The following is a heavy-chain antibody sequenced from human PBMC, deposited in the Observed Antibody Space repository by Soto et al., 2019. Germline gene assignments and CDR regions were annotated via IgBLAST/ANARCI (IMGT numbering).Heavy chain of an antibody. V-gene: IGHV3-23*01. CDR3: PKRSPYSSGWYSPIFDY. CDR1: GFSFSDYA. J-gene: IGHJ4*02. CDR2: ISESGGST. D-gene: IGHD6-13*01. Sequence: QPGGSLRLSXAASGFSFSDYAMSWVRQAPGKGLEWVSVISESGGSTHYADSVRGRFTVSRDNSKNSLSLRMNSLRDEDTAVYFCPKRSPYSSGWYSPIFDYWGQGALVTVSS.